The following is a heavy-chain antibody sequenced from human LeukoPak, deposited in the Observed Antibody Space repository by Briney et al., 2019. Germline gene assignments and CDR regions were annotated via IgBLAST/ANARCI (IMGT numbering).Heavy chain of an antibody. V-gene: IGHV4-30-2*01. D-gene: IGHD2-21*02. J-gene: IGHJ4*02. CDR2: IYHSGST. CDR1: GGSISSGGYS. Sequence: PSETLSLTCAVSGGSISSGGYSWSWIRQPPGKGLEWIGYIYHSGSTYYNPSLKSRVTISVDRSKDQFSLKLSSVTAADTAVYYCARSRGVTHFDYWGQGTLVTVSS. CDR3: ARSRGVTHFDY.